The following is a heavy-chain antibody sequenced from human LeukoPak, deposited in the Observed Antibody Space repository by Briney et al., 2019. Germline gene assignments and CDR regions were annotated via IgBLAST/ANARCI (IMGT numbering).Heavy chain of an antibody. Sequence: SETLSLTCTVSGGSISSYYRSWIRQPPGKGLEWIGYIYYSGSTDYNPSLKSRVTISVDTSKNQFSLKLSSVTAADTAVYYCARHPVAGDPDYWGQGTLVTVSS. V-gene: IGHV4-59*08. CDR2: IYYSGST. D-gene: IGHD6-19*01. J-gene: IGHJ4*02. CDR1: GGSISSYY. CDR3: ARHPVAGDPDY.